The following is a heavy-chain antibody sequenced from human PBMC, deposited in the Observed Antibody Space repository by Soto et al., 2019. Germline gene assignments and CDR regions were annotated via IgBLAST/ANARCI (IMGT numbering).Heavy chain of an antibody. CDR1: SISHRIRLVR. CDR2: IYWDDDK. J-gene: IGHJ5*02. Sequence: NPTNTFPLSFGSCSISHRIRLVRVACIPQPPGRALEWLALIYWDDDKRYSPSLKSRLTITKDTSKNQVVLTMTNMDPVDTATYYCARGLRYCSSTNCPNCFDPWGQGTLVT. D-gene: IGHD2-2*01. CDR3: ARGLRYCSSTNCPNCFDP. V-gene: IGHV2-5*02.